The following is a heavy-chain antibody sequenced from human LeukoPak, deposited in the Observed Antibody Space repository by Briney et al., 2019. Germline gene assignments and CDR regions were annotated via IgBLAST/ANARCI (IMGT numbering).Heavy chain of an antibody. D-gene: IGHD2-15*01. V-gene: IGHV1-18*01. Sequence: GAPVKVSCKASGYTFTSYGITWVRQAPGQGLEWMGWISAYNGNTNYAQKLQGRVTMTTDTSTSTAYMELRSLRSDDTAVYYCARDWVYCSGGSCYSGYYGMDVWGQGTTVTVS. CDR3: ARDWVYCSGGSCYSGYYGMDV. CDR2: ISAYNGNT. CDR1: GYTFTSYG. J-gene: IGHJ6*02.